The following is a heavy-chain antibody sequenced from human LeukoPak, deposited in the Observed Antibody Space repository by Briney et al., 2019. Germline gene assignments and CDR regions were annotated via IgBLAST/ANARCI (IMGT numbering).Heavy chain of an antibody. CDR2: IYSGGST. J-gene: IGHJ4*02. Sequence: GGSLRLSCAASGFTVSSNYMSWVRQAPGKGLEWVSAIYSGGSTYYADSVKGRFTISRDNSKNTLYLQMNSLRAEDTAVYYCATLRWSTPGIWGQGTLVTVSS. CDR1: GFTVSSNY. CDR3: ATLRWSTPGI. D-gene: IGHD4-23*01. V-gene: IGHV3-53*01.